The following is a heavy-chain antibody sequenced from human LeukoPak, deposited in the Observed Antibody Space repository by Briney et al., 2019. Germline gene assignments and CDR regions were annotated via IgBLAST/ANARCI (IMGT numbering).Heavy chain of an antibody. J-gene: IGHJ3*02. CDR2: IWYDGSNK. CDR3: ARDFLPFGGVIGLEAFDT. CDR1: GFTFSSYG. D-gene: IGHD3-16*02. Sequence: GGSLRLSCAASGFTFSSYGMHWVRQAPGKGLEWVAVIWYDGSNKYYADSVKGRFTISRDNSKNTLYLQMNSLRAEDTAVYYCARDFLPFGGVIGLEAFDTWGQGTMVTVSS. V-gene: IGHV3-33*01.